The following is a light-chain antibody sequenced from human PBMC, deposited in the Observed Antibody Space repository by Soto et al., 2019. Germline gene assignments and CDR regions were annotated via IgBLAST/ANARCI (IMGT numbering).Light chain of an antibody. CDR1: SSDVGGYSY. CDR2: DVS. CDR3: ASCPTRRTDV. J-gene: IGLJ1*01. V-gene: IGLV2-14*01. Sequence: QYALTQPASVSGSPAQSIAISCTGTSSDVGGYSYVSWYQQQPGKAPKLVISDVSNRPSGVSDRFSGSKSGNTASLTISGFQTEDKAHYYCASCPTRRTDVFVTGTRVTFL.